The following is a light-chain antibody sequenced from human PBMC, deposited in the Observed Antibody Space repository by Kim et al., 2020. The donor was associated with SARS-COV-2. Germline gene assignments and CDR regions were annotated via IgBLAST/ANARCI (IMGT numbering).Light chain of an antibody. J-gene: IGKJ2*01. CDR2: KAS. V-gene: IGKV1-5*03. Sequence: DIQMTQSPSILSASVGDRVTITCRASQSVSDWLAWYQQKPGKAPKLLIYKASSLQSGVPSRFSGSGSGTEFTLTISSLQPDDFAIYYCLRYNYYSGTFGQGTKLEIK. CDR3: LRYNYYSGT. CDR1: QSVSDW.